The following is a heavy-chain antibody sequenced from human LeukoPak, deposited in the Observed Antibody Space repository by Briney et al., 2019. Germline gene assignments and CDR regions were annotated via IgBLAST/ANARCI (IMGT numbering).Heavy chain of an antibody. CDR2: ISPKSETK. Sequence: GGSLRLSCAASGFTFSTYAVNWVRQAPGKGLEWISYISPKSETKYYADSVKGRFTISRDNAENSLYLQMNSLRAEDTAVYYCARDIGFTVVRGAMLYYYAMDVWGQGTTVTISS. V-gene: IGHV3-48*04. D-gene: IGHD3-10*01. J-gene: IGHJ6*02. CDR1: GFTFSTYA. CDR3: ARDIGFTVVRGAMLYYYAMDV.